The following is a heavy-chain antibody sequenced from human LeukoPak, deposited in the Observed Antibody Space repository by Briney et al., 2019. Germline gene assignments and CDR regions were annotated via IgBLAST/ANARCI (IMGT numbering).Heavy chain of an antibody. CDR1: GFTFSSYE. V-gene: IGHV3-48*03. Sequence: GGSLRLSCAASGFTFSSYEMNWVRQAPGKGLEWVSYISSSSSTIYYADSVKGRFTISRDNAKNSLYLQMNSLRAEDTAVYYCARVVAAAANWFDPWGQGTLVTVSS. CDR3: ARVVAAAANWFDP. D-gene: IGHD6-13*01. J-gene: IGHJ5*02. CDR2: ISSSSSTI.